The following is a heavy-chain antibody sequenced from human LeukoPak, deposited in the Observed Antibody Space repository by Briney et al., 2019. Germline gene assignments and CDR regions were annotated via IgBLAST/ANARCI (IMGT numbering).Heavy chain of an antibody. V-gene: IGHV4-39*01. J-gene: IGHJ3*02. CDR3: ASQAEMAFDI. CDR1: GGSISSSSYY. CDR2: IYYSGST. D-gene: IGHD1-14*01. Sequence: PSETLSLTCTVSGGSISSSSYYWGWIRQPPGKGLEWTGSIYYSGSTYYNPSLKSRVTISVDTSKNQFSLKLSSVTAADTAVYYCASQAEMAFDIWGQGTMVTVSS.